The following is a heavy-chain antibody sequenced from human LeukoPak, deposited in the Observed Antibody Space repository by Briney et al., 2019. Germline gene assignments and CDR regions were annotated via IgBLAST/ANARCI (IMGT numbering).Heavy chain of an antibody. J-gene: IGHJ4*02. CDR1: GFTFDDYA. V-gene: IGHV3-9*01. Sequence: GGSLRLSCAASGFTFDDYAMHWVRQAPGKGLEWVSGISWNSGSIGYADSVKGRFTISRDNAKNSLYLQMNSLRAEDTALYYCAKPQGTYYYDTSGYYFDCWGQGTLVTVSS. D-gene: IGHD3-22*01. CDR3: AKPQGTYYYDTSGYYFDC. CDR2: ISWNSGSI.